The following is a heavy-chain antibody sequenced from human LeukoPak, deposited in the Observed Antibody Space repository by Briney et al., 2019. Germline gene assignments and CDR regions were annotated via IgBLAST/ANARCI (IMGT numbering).Heavy chain of an antibody. V-gene: IGHV1-2*02. J-gene: IGHJ4*02. D-gene: IGHD3-16*02. CDR3: ARGMAYYDYVWGSYRLGY. CDR1: GYTFTGYY. CDR2: INPNSGGT. Sequence: ASVKVSCKASGYTFTGYYMHWVRQAPGQGLEWMGWINPNSGGTNYAQKFQGRVTMTRDTSISTAYMELSRLRSDDTAVYYCARGMAYYDYVWGSYRLGYWGQGTLVTVSS.